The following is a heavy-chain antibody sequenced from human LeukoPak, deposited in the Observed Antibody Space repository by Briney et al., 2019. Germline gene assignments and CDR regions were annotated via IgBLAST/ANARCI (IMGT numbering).Heavy chain of an antibody. J-gene: IGHJ3*02. D-gene: IGHD5-12*01. CDR2: ISAYNGNT. CDR1: GYTFTSYG. CDR3: ARDRLVVATTGLSAFDI. Sequence: ASVKVSCKASGYTFTSYGISWVRQAPGQGLEWMGWISAYNGNTNYAQKLQGRVTMTTDTSTSTAYMELRSLRSDDTAVYYCARDRLVVATTGLSAFDIWGQGTMVTVSS. V-gene: IGHV1-18*01.